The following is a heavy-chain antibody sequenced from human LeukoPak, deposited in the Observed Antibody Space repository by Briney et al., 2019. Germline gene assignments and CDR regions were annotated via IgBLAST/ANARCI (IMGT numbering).Heavy chain of an antibody. D-gene: IGHD1-26*01. V-gene: IGHV3-30-3*01. CDR2: ISYDGSNK. J-gene: IGHJ3*02. Sequence: SGGSLRLSCAASGFTFSSYAMHWVRQAPGKGLEWVAVISYDGSNKYYADSVRGRFTISRGNSKNTLYLQMNSLRAEDTAVYYCARPQWELGIGAFDIWGQGTMVTVSS. CDR3: ARPQWELGIGAFDI. CDR1: GFTFSSYA.